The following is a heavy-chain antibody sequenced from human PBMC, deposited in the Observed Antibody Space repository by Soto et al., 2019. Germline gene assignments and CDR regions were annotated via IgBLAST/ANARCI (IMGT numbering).Heavy chain of an antibody. Sequence: QGHLVQSGAEVKKPGASVTVSCKASGYTFTNYGISWVRQAPGQGPEWMGWISGYNGNTKYAPKFQGRVTLTSDTSXITSYIQLRSLRSADTAVYYCARDMGVNDNGDDVDYWGQGTLVTVSS. J-gene: IGHJ4*02. CDR3: ARDMGVNDNGDDVDY. V-gene: IGHV1-18*01. CDR2: ISGYNGNT. D-gene: IGHD4-17*01. CDR1: GYTFTNYG.